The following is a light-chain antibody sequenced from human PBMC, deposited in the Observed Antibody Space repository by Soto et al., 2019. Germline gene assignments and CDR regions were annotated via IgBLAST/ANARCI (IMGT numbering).Light chain of an antibody. Sequence: QSVLTQPPSTSGTPGQRVTISCSGSSSNIGTNTVNWYQQVPGTAPKLLIYSNDQRPSGVPDRFSGSKSGTSVSLAICGLQSEDEADYFCAAWDARLNAVVFGGGTKLTVL. CDR3: AAWDARLNAVV. V-gene: IGLV1-44*01. J-gene: IGLJ2*01. CDR1: SSNIGTNT. CDR2: SND.